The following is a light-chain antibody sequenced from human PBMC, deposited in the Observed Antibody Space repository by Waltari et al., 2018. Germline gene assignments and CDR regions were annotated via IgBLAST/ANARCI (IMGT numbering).Light chain of an antibody. CDR2: GAS. Sequence: SCRASQSGSRAFAWYQQEPGQAPRLLIFGASNRATGIPDRFSGSGSETDFSLTISRLEPEDFAVYYCQHYVRLPATFGRGTKVEIK. CDR3: QHYVRLPAT. CDR1: QSGSRA. V-gene: IGKV3-20*01. J-gene: IGKJ1*01.